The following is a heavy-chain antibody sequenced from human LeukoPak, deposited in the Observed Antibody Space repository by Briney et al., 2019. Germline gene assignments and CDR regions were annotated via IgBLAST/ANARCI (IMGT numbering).Heavy chain of an antibody. Sequence: GRSLRLSRAPSGLTFDEYDMHWVRQAPGQGLEWVSLINGDGDSTFYSDSVKGRFTISRDNSKNPLYLQMNSLRTEDTGLDYCHTILSGWSHYWGQGTLVTVSS. J-gene: IGHJ4*02. CDR2: INGDGDST. CDR3: HTILSGWSHY. V-gene: IGHV3-43*02. CDR1: GLTFDEYD. D-gene: IGHD6-19*01.